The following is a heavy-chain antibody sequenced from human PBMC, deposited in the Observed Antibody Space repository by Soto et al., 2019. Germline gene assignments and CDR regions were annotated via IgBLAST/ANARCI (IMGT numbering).Heavy chain of an antibody. CDR3: ATTGSSSWYNYDY. D-gene: IGHD6-13*01. Sequence: LRLSCAASGFTFSSYAMSWVRQAPGKGLEWVSAISGSGGSTYYADSVKGRFTISRDNSKNTLYLQMNSLRAEDTAVYYCATTGSSSWYNYDYWGQETLVTVSS. V-gene: IGHV3-23*01. CDR2: ISGSGGST. J-gene: IGHJ4*02. CDR1: GFTFSSYA.